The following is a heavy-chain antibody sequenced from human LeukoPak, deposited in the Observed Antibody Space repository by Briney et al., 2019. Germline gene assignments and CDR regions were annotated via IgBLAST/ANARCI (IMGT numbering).Heavy chain of an antibody. CDR1: GFTFSTYG. V-gene: IGHV3-30*19. CDR3: ARDRVQIWSFVGTFDS. Sequence: GGSLRLSCAASGFTFSTYGIHWVRQAPGKGLEWVAVISYDGSNKYYADSVQGRFTISRDIPKNTLYLQMNSLRPEDTAVYYCARDRVQIWSFVGTFDSWGQGSLVTVSS. CDR2: ISYDGSNK. D-gene: IGHD3-10*01. J-gene: IGHJ4*02.